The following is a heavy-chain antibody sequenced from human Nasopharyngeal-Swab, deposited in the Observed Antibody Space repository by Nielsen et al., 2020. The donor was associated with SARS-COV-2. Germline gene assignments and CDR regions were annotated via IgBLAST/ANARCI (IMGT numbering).Heavy chain of an antibody. CDR2: ISYDGSNK. Sequence: GESLKISCAASGFTFSSYATHWVRQAPGKGLEWVAVISYDGSNKYYADSVKGRFTISRDNSKNTLYLQMNSLRAEDTAVYYCARDGGAVTHEILGSSHFDLWGRGTLVTVSS. D-gene: IGHD4-17*01. CDR3: ARDGGAVTHEILGSSHFDL. V-gene: IGHV3-30-3*01. J-gene: IGHJ2*01. CDR1: GFTFSSYA.